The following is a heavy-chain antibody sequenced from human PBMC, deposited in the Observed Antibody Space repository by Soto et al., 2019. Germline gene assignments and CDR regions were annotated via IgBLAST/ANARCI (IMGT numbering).Heavy chain of an antibody. J-gene: IGHJ4*02. CDR1: GYSFTSYW. D-gene: IGHD6-13*01. CDR3: ARRVASAGYFDY. CDR2: IYPGDSDT. V-gene: IGHV5-51*01. Sequence: PGESLKISCKGSGYSFTSYWIAWMRQMPGKGLEWMGIIYPGDSDTRYNPSFQGQVTISADKSSSTAYLQWSSLKASDTAMYYCARRVASAGYFDYWGQGALVTVSS.